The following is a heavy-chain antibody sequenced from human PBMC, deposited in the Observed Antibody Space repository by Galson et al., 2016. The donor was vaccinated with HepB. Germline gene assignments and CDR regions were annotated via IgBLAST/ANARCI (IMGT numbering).Heavy chain of an antibody. Sequence: SVKVSCKASGYTFNTYTMHWVRQAPGQGLEWMGIIKPSGGNAIYAQTFQDRITMTRDTSTSTVYMELISLRSEDTAVYYCARELDHSFYFDYWGQGTLLTVSS. CDR3: ARELDHSFYFDY. CDR1: GYTFNTYT. V-gene: IGHV1-46*02. D-gene: IGHD1-14*01. J-gene: IGHJ4*02. CDR2: IKPSGGNA.